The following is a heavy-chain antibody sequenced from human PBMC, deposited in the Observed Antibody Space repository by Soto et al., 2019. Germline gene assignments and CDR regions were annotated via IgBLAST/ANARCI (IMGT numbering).Heavy chain of an antibody. CDR2: SFSSGGT. V-gene: IGHV3-53*01. CDR1: GFTLDKYT. D-gene: IGHD3-9*01. J-gene: IGHJ4*02. Sequence: GGSLRLSYAAFGFTLDKYTGGWVRQAPGKGLEWVAESFSSGGTQYADSVKGRFTISRDNSRNMVFLQMNGLRVEDTALYYCARDREPDGIWTFDSWGQGALVTVSS. CDR3: ARDREPDGIWTFDS.